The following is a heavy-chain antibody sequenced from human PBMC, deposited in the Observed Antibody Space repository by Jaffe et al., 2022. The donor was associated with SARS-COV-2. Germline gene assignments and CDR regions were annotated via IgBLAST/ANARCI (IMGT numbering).Heavy chain of an antibody. D-gene: IGHD2-2*01. CDR3: AKADTDCSSTSCYRNGRNWFDP. CDR1: GFTFDDYA. Sequence: EVQLVESGGGLVQPGRSLRLSCAASGFTFDDYAMHWVRQAPGKGLEWVSGISWNSGSIGYADSVKGRFTISRDNAKNSLYLQMNSLRAEDTALYYCAKADTDCSSTSCYRNGRNWFDPWGQGTLVTVSS. V-gene: IGHV3-9*01. CDR2: ISWNSGSI. J-gene: IGHJ5*02.